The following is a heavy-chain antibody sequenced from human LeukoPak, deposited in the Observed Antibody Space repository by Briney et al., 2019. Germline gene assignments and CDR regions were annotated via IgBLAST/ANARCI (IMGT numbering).Heavy chain of an antibody. V-gene: IGHV3-7*05. CDR3: ARSGGITMVRGAPYYFDY. D-gene: IGHD3-10*01. CDR1: GFTFSSCW. J-gene: IGHJ4*02. Sequence: GGSLRLSCAASGFTFSSCWMSWVRQAPGKGLEWVANIKQDGSEKYYVDSVKGRFTISRDNAKNSLYLQMNSLRAEDTAVYYCARSGGITMVRGAPYYFDYWGQGTLVTVSS. CDR2: IKQDGSEK.